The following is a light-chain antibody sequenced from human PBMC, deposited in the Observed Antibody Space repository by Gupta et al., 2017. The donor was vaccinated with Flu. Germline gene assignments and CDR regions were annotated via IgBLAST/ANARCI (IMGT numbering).Light chain of an antibody. Sequence: QSALTQPASVSGSPGHSITISCTGTSSDVGNSDYVSWYQQDPGKAPKRLIYDVSNRPSGVSSRFSGSKSGNTASLTISGLQAEDETEYYCSSYTSTTTFYVFGTGTKVTVL. CDR3: SSYTSTTTFYV. V-gene: IGLV2-14*01. J-gene: IGLJ1*01. CDR2: DVS. CDR1: SSDVGNSDY.